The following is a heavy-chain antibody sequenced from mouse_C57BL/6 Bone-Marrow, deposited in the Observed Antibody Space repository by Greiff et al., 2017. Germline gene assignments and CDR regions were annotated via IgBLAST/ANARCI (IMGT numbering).Heavy chain of an antibody. J-gene: IGHJ2*01. CDR3: TTNDKASDY. CDR2: IDPENGDT. CDR1: GFHIKDDY. V-gene: IGHV14-4*01. D-gene: IGHD3-2*02. Sequence: VQLQQSGAELVRPGASVKLSCTASGFHIKDDYMHWVKQRPDQGLEWIGWIDPENGDTEYASKFQGKATITADTSSNTAYLQLSGLTSEDTAVYYCTTNDKASDYWGQGTTLTVSS.